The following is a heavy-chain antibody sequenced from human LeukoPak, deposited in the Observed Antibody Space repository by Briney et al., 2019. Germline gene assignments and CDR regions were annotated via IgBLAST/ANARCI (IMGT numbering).Heavy chain of an antibody. V-gene: IGHV3-30*18. J-gene: IGHJ4*02. Sequence: GGSLRLSCAASGFAFSSYGMHWVRQAPGKGLEWVAVISNDASNKYYADSVKGRFTISRDNSKTTLYLQMNSLRPEDTAVYYCAKDLGGIMVFLGLDYWGQGTLVTVSS. D-gene: IGHD1-26*01. CDR2: ISNDASNK. CDR1: GFAFSSYG. CDR3: AKDLGGIMVFLGLDY.